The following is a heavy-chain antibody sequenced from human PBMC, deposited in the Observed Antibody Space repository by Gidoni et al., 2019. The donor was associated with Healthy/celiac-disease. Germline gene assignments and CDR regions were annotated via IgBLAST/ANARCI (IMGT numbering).Heavy chain of an antibody. CDR3: ARDNSHYDILTGYYRYNWFDP. D-gene: IGHD3-9*01. CDR2: ISAYNGNT. V-gene: IGHV1-18*01. J-gene: IGHJ5*02. Sequence: QVQLVQSGAEVKKPGASVKVSCKASGYTFTSYGISWVRQAPGQGLEWMGWISAYNGNTNYAQKLQGRVTMTTDTSTSTAYMELRSLRSDDTAVYYCARDNSHYDILTGYYRYNWFDPWGQGTLVTVSS. CDR1: GYTFTSYG.